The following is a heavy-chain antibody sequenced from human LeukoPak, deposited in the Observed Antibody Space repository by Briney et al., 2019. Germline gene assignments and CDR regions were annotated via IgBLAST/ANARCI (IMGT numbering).Heavy chain of an antibody. J-gene: IGHJ5*02. Sequence: SETLSLTRAVYGGSFSGYYWSWIRQPPGKRLEWIGEINHSGSTNYNPSHKSRVTISVDTSKNQFSLKLSSVTAADTAVYYCARGGWYYYGSGSLNNWFDPWGQGTLVTVSS. V-gene: IGHV4-34*01. CDR1: GGSFSGYY. CDR2: INHSGST. D-gene: IGHD3-10*01. CDR3: ARGGWYYYGSGSLNNWFDP.